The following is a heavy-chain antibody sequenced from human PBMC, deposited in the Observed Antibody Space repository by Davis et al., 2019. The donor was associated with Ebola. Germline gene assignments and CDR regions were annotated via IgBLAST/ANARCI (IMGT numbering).Heavy chain of an antibody. D-gene: IGHD2-21*02. CDR2: IRYDGSHK. CDR3: AKVYEAYCGGDCYSQFEY. J-gene: IGHJ4*02. Sequence: PGGSLRLSCAASGFTFSSYSMNWVRQAPGKGLEWVAFIRYDGSHKHYADSVKGRFTTSRDNSKNTLYLQMNSLRPEDTAVYYCAKVYEAYCGGDCYSQFEYWGQGTLVTVSS. CDR1: GFTFSSYS. V-gene: IGHV3-30*02.